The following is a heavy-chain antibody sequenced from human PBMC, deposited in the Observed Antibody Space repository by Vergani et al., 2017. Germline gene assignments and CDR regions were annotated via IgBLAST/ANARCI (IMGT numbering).Heavy chain of an antibody. J-gene: IGHJ5*02. Sequence: QVQLVQSGAEVKKPGASVKVSCKASGYTFTSYDINWVRQATGQGLEWMGWMNPNSGNTGYAQKFQGRVTMTRNTSISTAYMELSSLRSEDTAVYYCARSKLTYYDFWSGYSTEYNWFDPWGQGTLVTVSS. CDR3: ARSKLTYYDFWSGYSTEYNWFDP. CDR2: MNPNSGNT. V-gene: IGHV1-8*01. D-gene: IGHD3-3*01. CDR1: GYTFTSYD.